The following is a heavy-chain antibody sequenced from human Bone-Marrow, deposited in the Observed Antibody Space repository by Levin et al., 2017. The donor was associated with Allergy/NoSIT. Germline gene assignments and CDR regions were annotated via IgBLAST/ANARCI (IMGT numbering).Heavy chain of an antibody. Sequence: PGGSLRLSCETSGFSFSAFDMNWVRQAPGKGLEWVASISANNVHIYYADSVRGRFTISRDIAKNSVTLLMNNLTLEDTALYFCARPGPSRYALDVWGQGTMVAVSS. J-gene: IGHJ3*01. V-gene: IGHV3-21*06. CDR3: ARPGPSRYALDV. CDR1: GFSFSAFD. CDR2: ISANNVHI.